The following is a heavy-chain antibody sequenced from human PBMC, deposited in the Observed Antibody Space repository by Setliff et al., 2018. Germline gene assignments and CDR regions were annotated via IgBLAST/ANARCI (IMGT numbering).Heavy chain of an antibody. Sequence: GESLKISCTGSGYSFTTYWIGWVRQMPGKGLEWMGIIFPGDSNTKYSPSFQGQVTISADKSISTAYLQWSSLKASDTAMYYCARHGHYYDSSIDYWGQGTLVTVSS. J-gene: IGHJ4*02. CDR1: GYSFTTYW. CDR3: ARHGHYYDSSIDY. D-gene: IGHD3-22*01. V-gene: IGHV5-51*01. CDR2: IFPGDSNT.